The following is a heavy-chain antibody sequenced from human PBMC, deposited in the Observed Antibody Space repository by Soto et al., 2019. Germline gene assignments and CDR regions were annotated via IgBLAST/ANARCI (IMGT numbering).Heavy chain of an antibody. Sequence: ASVKVSCKASGYTFTSYAMSWVRQANGQGLEWMGWINTNTGNPTYAQGFTGRFVFSLDTSVSTAYLQICSLKAEDTAVYYCARDISGWNYVKNNWFDPWGQGTLVTVSS. CDR3: ARDISGWNYVKNNWFDP. CDR1: GYTFTSYA. J-gene: IGHJ5*02. CDR2: INTNTGNP. D-gene: IGHD1-7*01. V-gene: IGHV7-4-1*01.